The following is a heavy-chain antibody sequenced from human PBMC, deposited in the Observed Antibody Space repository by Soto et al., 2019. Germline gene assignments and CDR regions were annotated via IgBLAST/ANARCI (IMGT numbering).Heavy chain of an antibody. CDR2: ISGSGGST. D-gene: IGHD4-17*01. CDR3: AKDRSRYGDYVGWFDP. J-gene: IGHJ5*02. CDR1: GFTFSSYA. V-gene: IGHV3-23*01. Sequence: GGSLRLSCAASGFTFSSYAMSWVRQAPGKGLEWVSAISGSGGSTYYADSVKGRFTISRDNSKNTLYLQMNSLRAEDTAVYYCAKDRSRYGDYVGWFDPWGQGTLVTVSS.